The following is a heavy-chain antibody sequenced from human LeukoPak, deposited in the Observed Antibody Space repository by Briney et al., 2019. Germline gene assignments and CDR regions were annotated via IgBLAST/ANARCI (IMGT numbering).Heavy chain of an antibody. J-gene: IGHJ4*02. CDR1: GFTFSSYA. D-gene: IGHD3-10*01. V-gene: IGHV3-7*03. Sequence: GGSLRLSCAASGFTFSSYAMHWVRQAPGKGLEWVANIKQDGSDKYYVDSVKGRFTISRDDAKNSLYLQMNSLRAEDSAMYYCARGSGSYGYWGQGTLVTVSS. CDR3: ARGSGSYGY. CDR2: IKQDGSDK.